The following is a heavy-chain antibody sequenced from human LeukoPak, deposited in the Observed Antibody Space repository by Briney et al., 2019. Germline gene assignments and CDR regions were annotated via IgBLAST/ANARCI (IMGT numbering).Heavy chain of an antibody. CDR3: ARENIAVAGSSGAFDI. CDR1: GFTFSTYG. Sequence: GGSLRLSCAASGFTFSTYGMTWVRQAPGRGLEWVSAISGSAARTFYADSVKGRFTISRDNSKNTLYLQMNSLRAEDTAVYYCARENIAVAGSSGAFDIWGQGTMVTVSS. CDR2: ISGSAART. D-gene: IGHD6-19*01. J-gene: IGHJ3*02. V-gene: IGHV3-23*01.